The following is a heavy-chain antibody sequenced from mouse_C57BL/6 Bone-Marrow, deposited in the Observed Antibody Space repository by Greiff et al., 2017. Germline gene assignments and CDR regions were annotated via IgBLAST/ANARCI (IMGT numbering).Heavy chain of an antibody. D-gene: IGHD2-1*01. CDR3: TRWVRGNYGY. J-gene: IGHJ2*01. Sequence: VQLQQSGTVLARPGASVKMSCKTSGYTFTSYWMHWVKQRPGQGLEWIGAIYPGNSDTSYNQKFKDKAKLTAVTSASTAYMELSSLTNEDSAVYYCTRWVRGNYGYWGQGTTLTVSS. V-gene: IGHV1-5*01. CDR1: GYTFTSYW. CDR2: IYPGNSDT.